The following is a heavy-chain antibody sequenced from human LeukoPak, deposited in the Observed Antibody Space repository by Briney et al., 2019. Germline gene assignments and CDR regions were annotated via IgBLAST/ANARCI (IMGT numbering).Heavy chain of an antibody. CDR1: GYTFTSYD. CDR3: ARNYGDYFAFDI. CDR2: MNPNSGNT. V-gene: IGHV1-8*01. J-gene: IGHJ3*02. D-gene: IGHD4-17*01. Sequence: ASVKVSCKASGYTFTSYDINWVRQATGQGLEWMGWMNPNSGNTGYAQKLQGRVTMTRNTSISTAYMELSSLRSEDTAVYYCARNYGDYFAFDIWGQGTMVTVSS.